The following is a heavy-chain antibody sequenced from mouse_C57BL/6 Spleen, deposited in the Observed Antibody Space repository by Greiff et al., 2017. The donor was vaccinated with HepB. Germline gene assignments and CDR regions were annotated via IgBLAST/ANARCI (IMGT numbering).Heavy chain of an antibody. D-gene: IGHD1-1*01. CDR2: ISNGGGST. J-gene: IGHJ3*01. V-gene: IGHV5-12*01. CDR3: ARTGYGSPFAY. Sequence: EVQGVESGGGLVQPGGSLKLSCAASGFTFSDYYMYWVRQTPEKRLEWVAYISNGGGSTYYPDTVKGRFTISRDNAKNTLYLQMSRLKSEDTAMYYCARTGYGSPFAYWGQGTLVTVSA. CDR1: GFTFSDYY.